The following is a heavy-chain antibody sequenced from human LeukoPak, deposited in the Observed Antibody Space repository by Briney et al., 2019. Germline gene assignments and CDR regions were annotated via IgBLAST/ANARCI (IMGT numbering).Heavy chain of an antibody. D-gene: IGHD2-15*01. J-gene: IGHJ4*02. Sequence: GGSLRLSCAASGFTFDDYGMNWVRQAPGKGLEWVSSISSSSSYIYYADSVKGRFTISRDNAKNSLYLQMNSLRAEDTAVYYCAKSGYCSGGSCYGVDYFDCWGQGALVTVSS. CDR2: ISSSSSYI. V-gene: IGHV3-21*01. CDR3: AKSGYCSGGSCYGVDYFDC. CDR1: GFTFDDYG.